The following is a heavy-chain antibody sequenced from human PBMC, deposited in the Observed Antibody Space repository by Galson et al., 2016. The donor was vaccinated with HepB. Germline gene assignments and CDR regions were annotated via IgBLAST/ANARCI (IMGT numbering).Heavy chain of an antibody. CDR3: AKDSILDD. CDR1: GLTFNDAW. CDR2: ISISSNFI. J-gene: IGHJ4*02. V-gene: IGHV3-21*01. D-gene: IGHD3-3*01. Sequence: SLRLSCATSGLTFNDAWMTWVRQAPGKGLEWVSSISISSNFIHYADSVKGRFTISRDNAKNSLFLQMSSLRAEDTAIYYCAKDSILDDWGQGILVTVSS.